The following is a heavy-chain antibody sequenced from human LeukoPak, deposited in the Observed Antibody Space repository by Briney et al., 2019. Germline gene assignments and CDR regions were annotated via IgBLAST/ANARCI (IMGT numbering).Heavy chain of an antibody. CDR1: GFTFSSYA. J-gene: IGHJ4*02. V-gene: IGHV4-39*01. CDR3: ARHLSRGGTRLFDF. D-gene: IGHD1-7*01. Sequence: GSLRLSCAASGFTFSSYAMSWVRQAPGKGLEWVGSVYYSGSTYYNPSLKSRLTISVDTSKKQFSLKLNSVTAADTALYYCARHLSRGGTRLFDFWGQGTLVTVSS. CDR2: VYYSGST.